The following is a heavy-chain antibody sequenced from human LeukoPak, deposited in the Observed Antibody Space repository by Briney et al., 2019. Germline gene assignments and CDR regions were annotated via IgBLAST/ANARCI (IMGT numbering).Heavy chain of an antibody. Sequence: ASVKVSCKASGYTFTSYDINWVRQATGQGLEWMGWMNPNSGNTGYAQKFQGRVTMTRNTSISTAYMELSSLRSEDTAVYYCARVIDYYYGMDVWGQGTTVTVSS. V-gene: IGHV1-8*01. CDR2: MNPNSGNT. CDR1: GYTFTSYD. CDR3: ARVIDYYYGMDV. J-gene: IGHJ6*02.